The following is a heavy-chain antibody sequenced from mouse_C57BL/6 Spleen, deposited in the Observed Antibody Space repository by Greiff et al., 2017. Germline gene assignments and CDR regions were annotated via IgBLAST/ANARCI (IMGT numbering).Heavy chain of an antibody. Sequence: QVQLQQPGAELVRPGTSVKLSCKASGYTFTSYWMHWVKQRPGQGLEWIGVIDPSNSYTNYNQKFKGKATLTVDTSSSTAYMQLSSLTSEDSAVYYCERTGLFDYWGQGTTLTVSS. J-gene: IGHJ2*01. D-gene: IGHD4-1*01. CDR3: ERTGLFDY. CDR2: IDPSNSYT. V-gene: IGHV1-59*01. CDR1: GYTFTSYW.